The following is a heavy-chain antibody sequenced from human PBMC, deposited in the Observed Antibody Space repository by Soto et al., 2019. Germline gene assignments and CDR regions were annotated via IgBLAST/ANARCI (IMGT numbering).Heavy chain of an antibody. D-gene: IGHD6-13*01. V-gene: IGHV4-4*02. J-gene: IGHJ4*02. CDR2: IYHSGST. CDR1: GGSISSTNW. CDR3: ASMGYSSSQGY. Sequence: PSETLSLTCAVSGGSISSTNWWSWVRQRPGKGLEWIGEIYHSGSTNYNPSLKSRVTISVDKSNNQFSLKLSSVTAADTAVYYCASMGYSSSQGYWGQGTLVTVSS.